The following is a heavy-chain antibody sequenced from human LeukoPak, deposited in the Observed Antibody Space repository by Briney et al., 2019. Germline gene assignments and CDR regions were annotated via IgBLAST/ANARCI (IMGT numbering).Heavy chain of an antibody. Sequence: SETLSLTCTVSGGSISSYYWSWIRQPPGKGLEWIGYIYYSGSTNYNPSLKSRVTISIDTSKNHFSLKLSSVTAADTAVYYCARESLDSSGRYGDYYMDVWGKGTTVTISS. CDR3: ARESLDSSGRYGDYYMDV. V-gene: IGHV4-59*01. J-gene: IGHJ6*03. CDR2: IYYSGST. D-gene: IGHD6-19*01. CDR1: GGSISSYY.